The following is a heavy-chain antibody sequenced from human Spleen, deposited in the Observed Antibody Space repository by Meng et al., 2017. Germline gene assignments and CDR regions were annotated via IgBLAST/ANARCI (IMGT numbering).Heavy chain of an antibody. V-gene: IGHV4-34*01. CDR3: ARGPTTMAHDFDY. CDR2: INHSGST. Sequence: HVHHQQWGAGLLKPSETLSLTCVVSGGSFSDYYWSWIRQPPGKGLEWIGEINHSGSTNYNPSLESRATISVDTSQNNLSLKLSSVTAADSAVYYCARGPTTMAHDFDYWGQGTLVTVSS. D-gene: IGHD4-11*01. CDR1: GGSFSDYY. J-gene: IGHJ4*02.